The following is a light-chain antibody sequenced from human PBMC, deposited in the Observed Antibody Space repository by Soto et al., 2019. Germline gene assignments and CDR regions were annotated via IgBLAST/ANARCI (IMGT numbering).Light chain of an antibody. Sequence: QSVLTQPPSASGTPGQRVTISCSGSSSNIGSNYVYWYQQVPGTAPKLLIERNNQRPSGVPDRFSGSKSGTSASLAISGLRPEDEADYYCAAWDDSLSGVFGGGTKLTVL. CDR1: SSNIGSNY. CDR3: AAWDDSLSGV. V-gene: IGLV1-47*01. J-gene: IGLJ3*02. CDR2: RNN.